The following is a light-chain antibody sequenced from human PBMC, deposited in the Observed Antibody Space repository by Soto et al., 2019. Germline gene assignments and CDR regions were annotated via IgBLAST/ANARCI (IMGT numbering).Light chain of an antibody. V-gene: IGLV2-14*01. CDR3: TSYTSSSTYV. J-gene: IGLJ1*01. CDR1: SSDVGGYNY. Sequence: QSVLTQPASVSGSRGQSITISCTGTSSDVGGYNYVSWYQQHPGKAPKLLIYEVRHRPSGISNRFSGSKSGNTASLTISGLQAEDEADFYCTSYTSSSTYVFGTGTKLTVL. CDR2: EVR.